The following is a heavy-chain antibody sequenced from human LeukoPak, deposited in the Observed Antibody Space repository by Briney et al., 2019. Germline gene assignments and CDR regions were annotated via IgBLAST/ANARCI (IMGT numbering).Heavy chain of an antibody. D-gene: IGHD3-22*01. J-gene: IGHJ3*02. Sequence: GGSLRLSCAASGFTFSTYAMNWVRQAPGKGLEWLSSISVTSRDIYYAASVKGRFIISRDNAKNSLNLQMNSLRDEDTAVYYCATTYDSGGYLPGTIWGQGTMVTPSA. CDR1: GFTFSTYA. CDR3: ATTYDSGGYLPGTI. V-gene: IGHV3-21*01. CDR2: ISVTSRDI.